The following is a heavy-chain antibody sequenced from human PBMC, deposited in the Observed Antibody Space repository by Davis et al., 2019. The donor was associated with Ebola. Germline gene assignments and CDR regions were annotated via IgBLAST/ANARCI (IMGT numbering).Heavy chain of an antibody. CDR3: ARHRTLYYGMDV. CDR2: IYPSDSYT. Sequence: KLSCKGSAYSFTSYWISWVRHMPGRGLEWLGRIYPSDSYTNYRPSFQGHVTISVDKSISTAYLQWSSLKASDTAMYYCARHRTLYYGMDVWGQGTTVTVSS. V-gene: IGHV5-10-1*01. CDR1: AYSFTSYW. J-gene: IGHJ6*02.